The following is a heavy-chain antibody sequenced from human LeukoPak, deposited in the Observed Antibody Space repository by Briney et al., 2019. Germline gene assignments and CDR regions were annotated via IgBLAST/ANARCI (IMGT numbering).Heavy chain of an antibody. CDR2: IGGGGAGT. D-gene: IGHD4-17*01. CDR3: AKTHGDYVYYFFYAMDV. V-gene: IGHV3-23*01. J-gene: IGHJ6*02. Sequence: GSLRLSCAVSRFTLSTYAMTWVRQAPGKGLEWVSTIGGGGAGTYYADSVKGRFTISRDSCKDTLYLQMNSLRAEDTAVYYCAKTHGDYVYYFFYAMDVWGQGTTVTVSS. CDR1: RFTLSTYA.